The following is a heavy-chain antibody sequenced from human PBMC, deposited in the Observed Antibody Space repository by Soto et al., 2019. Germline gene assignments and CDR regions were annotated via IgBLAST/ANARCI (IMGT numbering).Heavy chain of an antibody. CDR2: INHSGST. Sequence: TSETLSLTCAVYGGSFSGYYWSWIRQPPGKGLEWIGEINHSGSTNYNPSLKSRVNISVDTSKNQFSLKLSSVTAADTAVYYCCIAAAGPRGNWFDPWGQGTLVTVSS. CDR1: GGSFSGYY. D-gene: IGHD6-13*01. V-gene: IGHV4-34*01. CDR3: CIAAAGPRGNWFDP. J-gene: IGHJ5*02.